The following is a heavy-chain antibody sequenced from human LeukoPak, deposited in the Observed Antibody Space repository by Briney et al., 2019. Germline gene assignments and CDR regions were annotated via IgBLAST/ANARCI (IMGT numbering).Heavy chain of an antibody. J-gene: IGHJ4*02. CDR2: ISAYNGNT. Sequence: ASVKVSCKASGYTFTSYGISWVRQAPGQGLEWMGWISAYNGNTNYAQKLQGRVTMTTDTSTSTAYMELRSLRSDDTAVYYCARVRRITMVRGVIDFDYWGQGTLVTVSS. V-gene: IGHV1-18*01. CDR3: ARVRRITMVRGVIDFDY. CDR1: GYTFTSYG. D-gene: IGHD3-10*01.